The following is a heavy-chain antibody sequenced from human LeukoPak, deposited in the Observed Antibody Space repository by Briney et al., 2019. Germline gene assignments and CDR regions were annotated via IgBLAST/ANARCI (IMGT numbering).Heavy chain of an antibody. V-gene: IGHV4-4*02. CDR3: ARDDGGYGDSGY. CDR1: GGSISSSNW. Sequence: SSETPSLTCAVSGGSISSSNWWSWVRQPPGKGLEWIGEIYHSGSTNYNPSLKSRVTISVDKSKNQFSLKLSSVTAADTAVYYCARDDGGYGDSGYWGQGTLVTVSS. D-gene: IGHD4-17*01. J-gene: IGHJ4*02. CDR2: IYHSGST.